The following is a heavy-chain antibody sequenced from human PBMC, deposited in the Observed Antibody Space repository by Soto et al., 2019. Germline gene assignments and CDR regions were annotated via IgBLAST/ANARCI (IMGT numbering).Heavy chain of an antibody. CDR3: ARVTVGATILDY. CDR1: GGSITSSNW. V-gene: IGHV4-4*02. CDR2: IYHSGST. D-gene: IGHD1-26*01. J-gene: IGHJ4*02. Sequence: QVQLQESGPGLVKPSGTLSLTCAVSGGSITSSNWWSWVRQPPGKRLEWIGEIYHSGSTNYNPSLKRRXXMXVXXSKNQFSLKLSSVTAADTAMYYCARVTVGATILDYWGQGTLVTVSS.